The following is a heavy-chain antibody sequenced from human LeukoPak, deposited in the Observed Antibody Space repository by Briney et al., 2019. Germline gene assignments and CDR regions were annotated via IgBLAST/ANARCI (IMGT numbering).Heavy chain of an antibody. CDR2: INHGGST. D-gene: IGHD7-27*01. J-gene: IGHJ4*02. CDR1: GGSFSGDF. V-gene: IGHV4-34*01. Sequence: SETLSLTCAVYGGSFSGDFWSWIRQSPGKGLEWIGEINHGGSTNYNPSLKSRVTISVDTSKNQFSLKLSSVTAADTAVYYCARSPLGYFDYWGQGTLVTVSS. CDR3: ARSPLGYFDY.